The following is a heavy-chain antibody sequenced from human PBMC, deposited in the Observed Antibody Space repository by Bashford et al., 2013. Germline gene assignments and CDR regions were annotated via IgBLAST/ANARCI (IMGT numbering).Heavy chain of an antibody. Sequence: GSLRLSCAASGFTFSGSAMHWVRQASGKGLEWVGRIRSKANSYATAYAASVKGRFTISRDDSKNTAYLQMNSLKTEDTAMYYCSRGKSPCGGDCYVYRMDVWGQGTTVTVSS. CDR1: GFTFSGSA. V-gene: IGHV3-73*01. CDR3: SRGKSPCGGDCYVYRMDV. J-gene: IGHJ6*02. D-gene: IGHD2-21*01. CDR2: IRSKANSYAT.